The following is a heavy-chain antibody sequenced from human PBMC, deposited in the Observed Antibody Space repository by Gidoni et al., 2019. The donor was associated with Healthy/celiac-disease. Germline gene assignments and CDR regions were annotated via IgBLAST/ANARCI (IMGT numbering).Heavy chain of an antibody. CDR3: ARQWRGGDSSYAEYFQH. V-gene: IGHV4-39*01. CDR1: GGSISSSSYY. D-gene: IGHD3-22*01. J-gene: IGHJ1*01. Sequence: QLQLQESGPGLVKPSETLSLTCTVSGGSISSSSYYWGGIRQPPGKGLEWIGSIYYSGSTYYNPSLKSRVTISVDTSKNQFSLKLSSVTAADTAVYYCARQWRGGDSSYAEYFQHWGQGTLVTVSS. CDR2: IYYSGST.